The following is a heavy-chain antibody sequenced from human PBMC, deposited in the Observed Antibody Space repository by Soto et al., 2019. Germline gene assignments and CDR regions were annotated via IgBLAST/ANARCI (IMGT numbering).Heavy chain of an antibody. Sequence: PGGSLRLSCAASGFTFSSYEMNWVRQAPGKGLEWVSYISSSGSTIYYADSVKGRFTISRDNAKNSLYLQMNSLRAEDTAVYYCARRRYSSSWPVDYWGQGTLVTVSS. V-gene: IGHV3-48*03. CDR3: ARRRYSSSWPVDY. CDR1: GFTFSSYE. CDR2: ISSSGSTI. J-gene: IGHJ4*02. D-gene: IGHD6-13*01.